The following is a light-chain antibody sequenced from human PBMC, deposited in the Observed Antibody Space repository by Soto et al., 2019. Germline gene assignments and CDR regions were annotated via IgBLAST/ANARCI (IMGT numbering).Light chain of an antibody. J-gene: IGKJ3*01. V-gene: IGKV1-39*01. Sequence: DIQMTQSPSSLSASVGDRVTITCRASQGFMTYLNWYQQKPGKAPKLLIYAASTLQSGVPTRFSGSGSGTEFTLTIRSLQPEDVATYYCQQSCSLPSFGPGTKVDIK. CDR2: AAS. CDR3: QQSCSLPS. CDR1: QGFMTY.